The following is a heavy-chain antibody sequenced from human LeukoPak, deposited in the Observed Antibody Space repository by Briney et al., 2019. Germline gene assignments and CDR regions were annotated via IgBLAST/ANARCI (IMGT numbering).Heavy chain of an antibody. Sequence: PGGSLRLSCTASGSTFSTYAMSWVRQAPGKGLEWVSAISSRGDITYYADSVKGPFTISRDNSKNTLYLQMNNLRAEDTAVYYCAKRLPYYFDYWGQGTLVTVSS. V-gene: IGHV3-23*01. D-gene: IGHD2-21*01. CDR2: ISSRGDIT. J-gene: IGHJ4*02. CDR3: AKRLPYYFDY. CDR1: GSTFSTYA.